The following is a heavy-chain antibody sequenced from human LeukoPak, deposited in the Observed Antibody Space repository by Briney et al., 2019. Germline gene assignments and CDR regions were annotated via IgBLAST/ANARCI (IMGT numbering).Heavy chain of an antibody. CDR3: ARDRGSGSFGDFDY. CDR1: GGSISSYY. CDR2: IYTSGIT. D-gene: IGHD1-26*01. Sequence: SETLSLTCTVSGGSISSYYWNWIRQSAGKGLEWIGRIYTSGITNYNPSLKSRVTMSIDTSKNQFSLKLNSVTAADTAVYYCARDRGSGSFGDFDYWGQGTLVTVSS. J-gene: IGHJ4*02. V-gene: IGHV4-4*07.